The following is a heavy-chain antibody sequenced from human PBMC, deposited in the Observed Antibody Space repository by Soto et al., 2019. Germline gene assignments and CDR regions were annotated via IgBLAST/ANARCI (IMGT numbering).Heavy chain of an antibody. J-gene: IGHJ5*02. CDR1: GFSFSDYW. CDR3: SRGRNWFAP. Sequence: EVQVVESGGGLVQPGGSLRLSCAASGFSFSDYWIAWVRQAPGKGLEWGANTDQGGGEKHSVDSGQGRFTISRDNDKNSLYLQMNSLRAEDTAVYYCSRGRNWFAPWGQGTLVTVSS. V-gene: IGHV3-7*05. CDR2: TDQGGGEK.